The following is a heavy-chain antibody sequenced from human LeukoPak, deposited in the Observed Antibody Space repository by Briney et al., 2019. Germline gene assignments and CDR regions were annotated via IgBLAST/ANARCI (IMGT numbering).Heavy chain of an antibody. CDR3: ARGQGSPEGYALDI. J-gene: IGHJ3*02. CDR1: GGSISSGGYS. CDR2: IYHSGST. V-gene: IGHV4-30-2*01. Sequence: SETLSLTCAVSGGSISSGGYSWSWIRQPPGTGLEWIGYIYHSGSTYYNPSLKSRVTISVDRSKNQFSLKLSSVTAADTAVYYCARGQGSPEGYALDIWGQGTMVTVSS.